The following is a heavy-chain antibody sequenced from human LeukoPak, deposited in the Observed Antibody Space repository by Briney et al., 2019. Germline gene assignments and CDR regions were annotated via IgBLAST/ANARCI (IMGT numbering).Heavy chain of an antibody. CDR1: GGTFSSYA. CDR3: ARDGSGRDGYNSNY. V-gene: IGHV1-69*04. Sequence: ASVKVSCKASGGTFSSYAISWVRQAPGQGLEWMGRIIPILGIANYAQKFQGRVTITADKSTSTAYMELSSLRSEDTAVYYCARDGSGRDGYNSNYCGQGTLVTVSS. J-gene: IGHJ4*02. D-gene: IGHD5-24*01. CDR2: IIPILGIA.